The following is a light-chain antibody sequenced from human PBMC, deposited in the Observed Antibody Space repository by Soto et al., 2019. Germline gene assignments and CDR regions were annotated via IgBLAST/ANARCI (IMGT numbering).Light chain of an antibody. CDR3: QQYNTYSAT. J-gene: IGKJ5*01. Sequence: DIQMPQSPSTLSPSVGDRVTITCRASQNIVNWLAWYQQKPGKAPKILIYGASTLERGVPSRFSGSGSGTEFTLTITNLQPDDFATYYCQQYNTYSATFGQGTRLEIK. V-gene: IGKV1-5*01. CDR2: GAS. CDR1: QNIVNW.